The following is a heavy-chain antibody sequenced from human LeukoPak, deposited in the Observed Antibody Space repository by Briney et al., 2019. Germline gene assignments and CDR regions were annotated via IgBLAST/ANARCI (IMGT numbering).Heavy chain of an antibody. CDR3: ARAHYDSSGYTY. Sequence: ASVKVSCKASGYTFTGYYMHWVRQAPGQGLEWMGWINPNSGGTNYAQEFQGRVTMTRDTSISTAYMELSRLRSDDTAVYYCARAHYDSSGYTYWGQGTLVTVSS. V-gene: IGHV1-2*02. CDR2: INPNSGGT. CDR1: GYTFTGYY. J-gene: IGHJ4*02. D-gene: IGHD3-22*01.